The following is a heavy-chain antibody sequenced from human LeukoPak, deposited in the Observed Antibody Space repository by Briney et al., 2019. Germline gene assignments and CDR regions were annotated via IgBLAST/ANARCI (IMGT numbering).Heavy chain of an antibody. V-gene: IGHV3-23*01. CDR3: AKHRLSGRRDYDY. Sequence: GGSLRLSCAASGFTFSTYAMTWVRQAPGKGLEWVSTIGTTAGDTYYADSVKGRFTVSRDNSKNTLYLQMSSLRAEDTAVYYCAKHRLSGRRDYDYWGQGILVTVSS. D-gene: IGHD3-9*01. CDR2: IGTTAGDT. CDR1: GFTFSTYA. J-gene: IGHJ4*02.